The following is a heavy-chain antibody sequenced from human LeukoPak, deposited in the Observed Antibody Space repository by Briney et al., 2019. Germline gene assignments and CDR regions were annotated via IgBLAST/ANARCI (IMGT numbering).Heavy chain of an antibody. V-gene: IGHV4-61*01. CDR3: ARGGRSFYYYYMDV. D-gene: IGHD2-15*01. CDR2: IYYSGST. CDR1: GGSVSSGSYY. Sequence: SETLSLTCTVSGGSVSSGSYYWSWIRQPPGKGLEWIGYIYYSGSTNYNPPLKSRVTISVDTSKNQFSLKLSSVTAADTAVYYCARGGRSFYYYYMDVWGKGTTVTVSS. J-gene: IGHJ6*03.